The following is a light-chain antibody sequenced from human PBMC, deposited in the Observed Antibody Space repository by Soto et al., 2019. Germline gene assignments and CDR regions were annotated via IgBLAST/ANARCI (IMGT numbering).Light chain of an antibody. J-gene: IGKJ2*01. CDR3: QQYDSSPRT. V-gene: IGKV3-20*01. CDR1: QSVGSSY. CDR2: GAS. Sequence: ETVLTQSPGTLSLSPGERATLSCRASQSVGSSYLAWYQQKPGQAPRLLIYGASSRATGIPDRFSGSRSGTDFTLTISGLEPEDSAVYYCQQYDSSPRTFGQGTKLEIK.